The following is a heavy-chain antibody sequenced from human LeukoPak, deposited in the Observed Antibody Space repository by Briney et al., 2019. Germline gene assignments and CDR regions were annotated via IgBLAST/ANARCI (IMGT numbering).Heavy chain of an antibody. V-gene: IGHV3-23*01. CDR2: ISGTGANT. J-gene: IGHJ4*02. CDR1: GFTSSTSA. D-gene: IGHD1-14*01. CDR3: ARVSITGTTFHLDY. Sequence: GGSLRLSCAASGFTSSTSAMTWVRQAPGKGLEWVSLISGTGANTYYTDSVKGRFTISRDNSKNTVYLQMNSQRAEDTAVYYCARVSITGTTFHLDYWGQGTLVTVSS.